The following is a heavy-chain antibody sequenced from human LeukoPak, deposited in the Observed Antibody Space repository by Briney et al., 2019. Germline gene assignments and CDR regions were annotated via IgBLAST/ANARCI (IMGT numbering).Heavy chain of an antibody. CDR1: GGSFSGYY. CDR3: ARGLYNGGWFDP. D-gene: IGHD1-14*01. V-gene: IGHV4-34*01. CDR2: INHSGST. J-gene: IGHJ5*02. Sequence: SETLSLTCAVYGGSFSGYYWSWIRQPPGKGLEWIGEINHSGSTNYNPSLKSRVTISVDTSRNQFSLKLGSVTATDTALYYCARGLYNGGWFDPWGQGTLVTVSS.